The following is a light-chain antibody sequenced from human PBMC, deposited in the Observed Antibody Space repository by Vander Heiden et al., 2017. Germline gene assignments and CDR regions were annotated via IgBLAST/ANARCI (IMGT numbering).Light chain of an antibody. Sequence: DIQLTQSPPRLSASVGDRVTITYRASQSIKGFLAWYQQKPGKAPKLLIYKASTLESGVPSRFSGSGSGTEFTLTISSLQPDDFASYYCQQYSTFSYTFGQGTKLEIK. CDR1: QSIKGF. V-gene: IGKV1-5*03. J-gene: IGKJ2*01. CDR3: QQYSTFSYT. CDR2: KAS.